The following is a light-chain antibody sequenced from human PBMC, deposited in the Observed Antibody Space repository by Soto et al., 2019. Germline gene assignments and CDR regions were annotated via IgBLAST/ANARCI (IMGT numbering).Light chain of an antibody. CDR1: QRVSRR. CDR3: QQYGGSPIT. J-gene: IGKJ5*01. CDR2: GAS. Sequence: EFSLTQSPCTLSLSPVFMSTLPFMASQRVSRRLAWYQQRPGQSPRLLISGASMRASGVPVRFIGSGSGTDFTLTITRLEPEDFAVYYCQQYGGSPITFGLGTRLE. V-gene: IGKV3-20*01.